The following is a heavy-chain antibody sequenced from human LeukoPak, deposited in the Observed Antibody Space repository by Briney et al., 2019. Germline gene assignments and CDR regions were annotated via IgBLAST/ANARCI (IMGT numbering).Heavy chain of an antibody. CDR1: GYTFTAYS. J-gene: IGHJ3*02. CDR2: INPNSGGT. V-gene: IGHV1-2*02. D-gene: IGHD3-10*01. CDR3: ARDLDYYGSGSFFNI. Sequence: GASVKVSCKASGYTFTAYSMHWVRHAPGQGLEWMGWINPNSGGTNYAQKFQGRVTMTRDTSITTAYMELSRLRPDDTAVYYCARDLDYYGSGSFFNIWGQGTMVTVSS.